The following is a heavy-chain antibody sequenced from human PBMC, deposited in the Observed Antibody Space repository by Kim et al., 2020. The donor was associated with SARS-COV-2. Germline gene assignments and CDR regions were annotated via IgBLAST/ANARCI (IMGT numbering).Heavy chain of an antibody. Sequence: YDPAVNSRVTISVDTSKNQFSLKLSSVTAADTAVYYCAREGRDSYGLLDYWGQGTLVTVSS. CDR3: AREGRDSYGLLDY. J-gene: IGHJ4*02. V-gene: IGHV4-59*01. D-gene: IGHD5-18*01.